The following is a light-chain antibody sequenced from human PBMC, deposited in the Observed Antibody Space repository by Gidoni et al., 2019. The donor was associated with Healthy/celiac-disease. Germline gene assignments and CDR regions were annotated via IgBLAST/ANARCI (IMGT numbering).Light chain of an antibody. CDR3: LQHNSYPYT. V-gene: IGKV1-17*01. Sequence: DIQMTQYPSSMSASVGDRVTITCRASHGIRNDLGWYQQKPMKAPKRLIYAASSLQSGVPSRFSGSGSGTEFTLTISSLQPEDFATYYCLQHNSYPYTFGQGTKLEIK. J-gene: IGKJ2*01. CDR1: HGIRND. CDR2: AAS.